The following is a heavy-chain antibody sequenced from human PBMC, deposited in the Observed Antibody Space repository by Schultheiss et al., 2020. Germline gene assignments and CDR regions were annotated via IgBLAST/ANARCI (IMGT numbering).Heavy chain of an antibody. D-gene: IGHD2-15*01. CDR3: ARSLVAAYNWFDP. CDR2: IYPGDSDT. CDR1: GYSFASYW. Sequence: GGSLRLSCKASGYSFASYWIGWVRQLPGKGLEWMGLIYPGDSDTRYSPSFQGQVTISADKSISTAYLQWSSLKASDTAMYYCARSLVAAYNWFDPWGQGTLVTVSS. V-gene: IGHV5-51*01. J-gene: IGHJ5*02.